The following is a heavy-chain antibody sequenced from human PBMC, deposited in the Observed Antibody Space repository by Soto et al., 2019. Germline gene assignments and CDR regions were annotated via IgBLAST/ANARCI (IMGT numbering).Heavy chain of an antibody. D-gene: IGHD3-16*01. J-gene: IGHJ3*02. Sequence: SETLSLTCTVSGGSISSYYWRWIRQPPGKGLEWIGYIDYSGSTDYNPSLKSRVTISVDTSKNQFSLKLSSVTAADTAVYYCARELPHMITFGGAPLVSPGAFDIWGQGTTVTASS. CDR3: ARELPHMITFGGAPLVSPGAFDI. V-gene: IGHV4-59*01. CDR2: IDYSGST. CDR1: GGSISSYY.